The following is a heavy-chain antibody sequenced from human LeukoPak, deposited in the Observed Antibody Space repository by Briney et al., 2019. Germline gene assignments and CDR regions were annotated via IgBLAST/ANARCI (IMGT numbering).Heavy chain of an antibody. CDR2: IYTSGST. Sequence: SETLSLTCTVSGGSISSYYWSWIRQPPGKGLEWIGYIYTSGSTNYNPSLKSRVTISVDTSKNQFSLKLSSVTAADTAVYYCARPTAIRAFDIWGQGTMVTVSS. V-gene: IGHV4-4*09. CDR3: ARPTAIRAFDI. D-gene: IGHD2-21*02. J-gene: IGHJ3*02. CDR1: GGSISSYY.